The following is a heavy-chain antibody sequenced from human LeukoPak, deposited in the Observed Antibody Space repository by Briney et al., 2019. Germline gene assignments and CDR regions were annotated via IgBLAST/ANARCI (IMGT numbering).Heavy chain of an antibody. CDR2: IIPIFGTA. Sequence: SVKVSCKASGGTFSSYAFSWVRQAPGHGLEWMGGIIPIFGTAKYAQKFQGRVTITADESTSTAYMDLSSLRSEDTAVYYCARGPYYCSSTSCYSLQSDYWGQGTLVTVSS. V-gene: IGHV1-69*13. J-gene: IGHJ4*02. CDR3: ARGPYYCSSTSCYSLQSDY. CDR1: GGTFSSYA. D-gene: IGHD2-2*01.